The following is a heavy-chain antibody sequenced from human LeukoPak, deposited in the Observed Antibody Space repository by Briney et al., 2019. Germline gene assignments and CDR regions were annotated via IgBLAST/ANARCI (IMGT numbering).Heavy chain of an antibody. CDR2: IKQDGSEK. D-gene: IGHD1-26*01. Sequence: GGSLRLSCAASGFTFSSYWMSWVRQAPGKGLEWVANIKQDGSEKYYVDSVKGRFTISRDNSKNTLYLQMNSLRAEDTAVYYCARRRYSGSSQHFDYWGLGTLVTVSS. CDR1: GFTFSSYW. J-gene: IGHJ4*02. CDR3: ARRRYSGSSQHFDY. V-gene: IGHV3-7*01.